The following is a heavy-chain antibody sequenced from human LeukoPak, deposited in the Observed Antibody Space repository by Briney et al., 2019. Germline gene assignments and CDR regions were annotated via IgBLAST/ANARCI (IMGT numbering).Heavy chain of an antibody. CDR1: GGSISSGSYC. CDR3: ARDPGTLLRGSRRGYDGNYYYMDV. D-gene: IGHD3-10*01. Sequence: SETLSLTWTVSGGSISSGSYCWSWTRQPAGKGLEWIGHIHTSGSTNYNPPLKSRATITLDTSKNQFSLKLSSVTAADTAVYYCARDPGTLLRGSRRGYDGNYYYMDVWGKGTTVTISS. J-gene: IGHJ6*03. CDR2: IHTSGST. V-gene: IGHV4-61*09.